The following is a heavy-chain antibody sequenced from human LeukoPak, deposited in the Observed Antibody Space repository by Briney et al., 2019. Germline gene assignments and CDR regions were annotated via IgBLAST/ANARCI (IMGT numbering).Heavy chain of an antibody. J-gene: IGHJ4*02. CDR1: GFTFSNYA. V-gene: IGHV3-23*01. D-gene: IGHD1-26*01. Sequence: GGSLRLSCAASGFTFSNYAMSWVRQAPGKGPEWVSAISGSDGRTFYADSVKGRSTISRDNFRNTLYLQMNSLRPEDTAVYYCVKESPYGSPRFYYFDDWGQGTLVAVSS. CDR2: ISGSDGRT. CDR3: VKESPYGSPRFYYFDD.